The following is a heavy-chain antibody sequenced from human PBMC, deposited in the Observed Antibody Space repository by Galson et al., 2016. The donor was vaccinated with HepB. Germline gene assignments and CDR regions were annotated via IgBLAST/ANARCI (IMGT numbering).Heavy chain of an antibody. J-gene: IGHJ1*01. CDR2: IHYNGST. D-gene: IGHD4-23*01. Sequence: SETLSLTCTGSSGYIKDHYWSWIRQPPGKALEWLGYIHYNGSTKYNPSLGSRVTISGDMSKRQFFLRLTLVTAEDTALYYCARPFKDFSGQPGAFGFWGPGILVAVSS. CDR3: ARPFKDFSGQPGAFGF. CDR1: SGYIKDHY. V-gene: IGHV4-59*08.